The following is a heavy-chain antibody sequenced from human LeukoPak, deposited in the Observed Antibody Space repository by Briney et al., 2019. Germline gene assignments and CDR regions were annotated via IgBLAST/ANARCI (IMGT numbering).Heavy chain of an antibody. CDR3: AKAPVSGYSYGNDAFDI. J-gene: IGHJ3*02. D-gene: IGHD5-18*01. Sequence: GGSLRLSCAASGFTFSSYAMSWVGQAPGKGLEWVSAISGSGGSTYYADSVKGRFTISRDNSKNTLYLQMNSLRAEDTAVYYCAKAPVSGYSYGNDAFDIWGQGTMVTVSS. V-gene: IGHV3-23*01. CDR2: ISGSGGST. CDR1: GFTFSSYA.